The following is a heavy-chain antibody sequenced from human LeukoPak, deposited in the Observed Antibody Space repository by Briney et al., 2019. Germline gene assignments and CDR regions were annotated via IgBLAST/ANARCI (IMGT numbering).Heavy chain of an antibody. CDR1: GGSISSGDYY. Sequence: PSQTLSLTCTVSGGSISSGDYYWSWIRQPPGKGLEWIGYIYYSGSTYYNPSLKSRVTISVDTSKNQFSLKLSSVTAADTAVYYCARDTGAYGDYKSVLKARGQNWFDPWGQGTLVTVSS. V-gene: IGHV4-30-4*01. D-gene: IGHD4-17*01. J-gene: IGHJ5*02. CDR3: ARDTGAYGDYKSVLKARGQNWFDP. CDR2: IYYSGST.